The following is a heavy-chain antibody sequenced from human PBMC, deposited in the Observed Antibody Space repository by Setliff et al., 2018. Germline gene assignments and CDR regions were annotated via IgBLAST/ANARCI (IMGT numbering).Heavy chain of an antibody. J-gene: IGHJ4*02. CDR2: IYYSGST. CDR3: AKYQGGIANGY. D-gene: IGHD3-16*01. V-gene: IGHV4-39*01. Sequence: PSETLSLTCTVSGGSISSSSYYWGWIRQPPGRGLEWIGSIYYSGSTYYNPSLKSRVTISVDTSKNQFSLKLSSVTAADTAIYYCAKYQGGIANGYWGQGTLVTVSS. CDR1: GGSISSSSYY.